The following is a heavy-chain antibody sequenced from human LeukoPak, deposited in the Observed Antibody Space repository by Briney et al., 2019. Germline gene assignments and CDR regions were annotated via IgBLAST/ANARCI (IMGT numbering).Heavy chain of an antibody. Sequence: SETLSLTCTVSGGSISSYYWSWIRQPAGRGLEWIGRVYTSGSTNYNPSLKSRVTMSVDTSKNQFSLKLSSVTAADTAVYYCARARHDYDSSGYYYVDYWGQGTLVTVS. J-gene: IGHJ4*02. CDR2: VYTSGST. V-gene: IGHV4-4*07. D-gene: IGHD3-22*01. CDR3: ARARHDYDSSGYYYVDY. CDR1: GGSISSYY.